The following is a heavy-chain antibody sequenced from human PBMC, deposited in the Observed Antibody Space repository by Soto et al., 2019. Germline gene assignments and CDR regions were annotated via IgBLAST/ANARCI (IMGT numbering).Heavy chain of an antibody. CDR2: IYYSGST. J-gene: IGHJ4*02. D-gene: IGHD3-9*01. CDR3: AREGRDILTGYYIKFDY. Sequence: SETLSLTCTVSGGSVSSGSYYWSWIRRPPGKGLEWIGYIYYSGSTNYNPSLKSRVTISVDTSKNQFSLKLSSVTAADTAVYYCAREGRDILTGYYIKFDYWGQGTLVTVSS. V-gene: IGHV4-61*01. CDR1: GGSVSSGSYY.